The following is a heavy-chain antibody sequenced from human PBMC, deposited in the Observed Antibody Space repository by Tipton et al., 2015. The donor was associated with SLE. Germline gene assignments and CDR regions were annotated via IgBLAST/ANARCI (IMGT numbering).Heavy chain of an antibody. D-gene: IGHD3-10*01. V-gene: IGHV3-20*04. Sequence: QLVQSGGGVVRPGGSLRLSCAASGFTFDDYGMSWVRQAPGKGLEWVSGINWNGGSTGYADSVKGRFTISRDNAKNSLYLQMNSLKAEDTALYYCAREPSPYYYGLGWFDPWGQGTLVTVSS. J-gene: IGHJ5*02. CDR1: GFTFDDYG. CDR2: INWNGGST. CDR3: AREPSPYYYGLGWFDP.